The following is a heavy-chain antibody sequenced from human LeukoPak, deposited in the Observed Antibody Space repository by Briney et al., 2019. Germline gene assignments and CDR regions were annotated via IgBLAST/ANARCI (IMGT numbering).Heavy chain of an antibody. CDR3: ARDSDIVVVVAAPGDY. Sequence: ASVKVSCKASGYTFTSYYMHWVRQAPGQGLEWMGIINPSGGSTSYAQKFQGRVTMTRDTSTSTVYMELSRLRSDDTAVYYCARDSDIVVVVAAPGDYWGQGTLVTVSS. J-gene: IGHJ4*02. CDR1: GYTFTSYY. D-gene: IGHD2-15*01. CDR2: INPSGGST. V-gene: IGHV1-46*01.